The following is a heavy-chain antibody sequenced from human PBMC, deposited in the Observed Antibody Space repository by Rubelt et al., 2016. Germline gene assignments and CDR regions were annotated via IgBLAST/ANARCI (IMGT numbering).Heavy chain of an antibody. J-gene: IGHJ4*02. CDR1: GGSISSYD. CDR3: ASPPDILTGRYSG. Sequence: QVQLQESGPGLVKPSETLSLTCTVSGGSISSYDWSWIRQPPGKGLEWIGSIYYSGSTYYNPSLKSRVTISVDTSKNQFSLKLSSVTAADTAVYYCASPPDILTGRYSGWGQGTLVTVSS. V-gene: IGHV4-59*12. D-gene: IGHD3-9*01. CDR2: IYYSGST.